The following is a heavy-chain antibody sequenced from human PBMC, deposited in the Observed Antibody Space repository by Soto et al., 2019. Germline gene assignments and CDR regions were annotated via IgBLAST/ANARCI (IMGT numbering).Heavy chain of an antibody. V-gene: IGHV3-64D*08. CDR2: INSNGGST. CDR1: GFTFSSYA. Sequence: PGGSLRLACSASGFTFSSYAMHWVRQAPGKGLEYVSGINSNGGSTYYADSVKGRFTISRDNSKNTLYLQMSSLRAEDTAVYYCVKLLAHYYGMDVWGQGTTVTVSS. CDR3: VKLLAHYYGMDV. D-gene: IGHD1-26*01. J-gene: IGHJ6*02.